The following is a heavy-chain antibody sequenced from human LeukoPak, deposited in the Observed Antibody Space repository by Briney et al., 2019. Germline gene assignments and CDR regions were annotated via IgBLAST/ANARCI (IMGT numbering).Heavy chain of an antibody. CDR3: ARHISDCGGDCPFDY. CDR1: GYSFTSYW. V-gene: IGHV5-51*01. Sequence: GESLKLSCKGSGYSFTSYWIGWVRQMPGKGLEWMGMIYPGDSDTRYSPSFQGQVTISADKSISTAYLQWSSLKASDTAMYYCARHISDCGGDCPFDYWGQGTLVTVSS. D-gene: IGHD2-21*02. CDR2: IYPGDSDT. J-gene: IGHJ4*02.